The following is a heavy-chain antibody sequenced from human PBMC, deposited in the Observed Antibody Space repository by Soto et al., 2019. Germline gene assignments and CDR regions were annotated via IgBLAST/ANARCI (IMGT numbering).Heavy chain of an antibody. D-gene: IGHD3-3*01. Sequence: GGSLRLSCAASGFTVSSNYMSWVRQAPGKGLEWVSVIYSGGSTYYADSVKGRFTISRHNSKNTLYLQMNSLRAEDTAVYYCAKGGAEWFDYYYYDMDVWGQGTTVTVSS. CDR1: GFTVSSNY. CDR2: IYSGGST. V-gene: IGHV3-66*02. CDR3: AKGGAEWFDYYYYDMDV. J-gene: IGHJ6*02.